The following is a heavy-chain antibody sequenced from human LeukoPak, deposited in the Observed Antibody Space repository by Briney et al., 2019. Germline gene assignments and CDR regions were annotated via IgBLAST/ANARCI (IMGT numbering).Heavy chain of an antibody. CDR3: ARHPYSSSWYLDY. Sequence: GESLKISCKGSGYSFTSYRIGWVRQMPGKGLEWMGIIYPGDSDTRYSPSFQGQVTISADKSISTAYLQWSSLKASDTAMYYCARHPYSSSWYLDYWGQGTLVTVSS. CDR1: GYSFTSYR. CDR2: IYPGDSDT. J-gene: IGHJ4*02. V-gene: IGHV5-51*01. D-gene: IGHD6-13*01.